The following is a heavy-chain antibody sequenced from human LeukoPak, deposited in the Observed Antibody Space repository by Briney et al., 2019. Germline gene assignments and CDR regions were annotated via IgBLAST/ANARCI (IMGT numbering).Heavy chain of an antibody. J-gene: IGHJ6*04. CDR1: GYTFTSYA. CDR2: INAGNGNT. Sequence: ASVKVSCKASGYTFTSYAMHWVRQAPGQRLEWMGWINAGNGNTEYSQKFQGRVTITRDTSASTAYMELSSLRSEDTAVYYCARDPVWFGELSYYYYGMDVWGKGTTVTVSS. D-gene: IGHD3-10*01. V-gene: IGHV1-3*01. CDR3: ARDPVWFGELSYYYYGMDV.